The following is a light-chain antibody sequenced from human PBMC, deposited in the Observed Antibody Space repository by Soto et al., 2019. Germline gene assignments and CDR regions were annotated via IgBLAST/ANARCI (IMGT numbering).Light chain of an antibody. J-gene: IGLJ2*01. Sequence: QSALTQPASVSGSPGQSITISCTGTSSDVRGYNYVSWYQQHPSKAPKLMIYEVSNRPSGVSNRFSASTSGNTASLTIAGLPAEEEDDFYCSSYTSTSTLVFGGGTKLTVL. CDR2: EVS. CDR3: SSYTSTSTLV. CDR1: SSDVRGYNY. V-gene: IGLV2-14*01.